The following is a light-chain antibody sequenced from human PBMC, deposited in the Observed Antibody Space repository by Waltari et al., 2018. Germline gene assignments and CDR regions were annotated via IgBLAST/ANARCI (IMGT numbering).Light chain of an antibody. V-gene: IGLV2-23*02. Sequence: SALTQPASVSGSPGQSITISCTGTSSDIGKYNSVSWYQHLPGKVPKVMISEVTKRPSGVSNRFSGSKSGNTASLTISGLQADDEAEYYCCSDAGSGTYVFGTGTKLTV. J-gene: IGLJ1*01. CDR2: EVT. CDR3: CSDAGSGTYV. CDR1: SSDIGKYNS.